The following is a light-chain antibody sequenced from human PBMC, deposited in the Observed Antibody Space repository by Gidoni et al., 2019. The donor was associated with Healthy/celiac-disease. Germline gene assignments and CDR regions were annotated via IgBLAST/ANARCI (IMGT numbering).Light chain of an antibody. V-gene: IGLV2-14*01. Sequence: QSALTQPSSLSGSPGQSITISCTGTSSDVGGYNYVSWYQQHPGKAPKLMIYEVSTRPSGVSNRFSGSKSGNTASLTIAGLQAEDEADYYCSSYTSSSTIFGTGTKVTVL. CDR2: EVS. J-gene: IGLJ1*01. CDR1: SSDVGGYNY. CDR3: SSYTSSSTI.